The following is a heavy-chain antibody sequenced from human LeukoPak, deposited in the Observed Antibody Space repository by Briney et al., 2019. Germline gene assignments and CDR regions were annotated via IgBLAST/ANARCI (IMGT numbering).Heavy chain of an antibody. Sequence: SETLSLTCTVSGGSISNYYWSWIRQPAGKGLEWIGRISTSGTTNYNPSLKSRGTMSVDTSKNQFSVKLTSVTAADTAVYYCARETPGLTRYLDYWGLGTLVTVSS. V-gene: IGHV4-4*07. CDR2: ISTSGTT. D-gene: IGHD3-16*02. CDR1: GGSISNYY. CDR3: ARETPGLTRYLDY. J-gene: IGHJ4*02.